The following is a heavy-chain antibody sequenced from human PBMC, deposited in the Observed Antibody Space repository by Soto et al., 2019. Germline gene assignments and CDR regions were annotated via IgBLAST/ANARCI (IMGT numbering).Heavy chain of an antibody. J-gene: IGHJ3*02. D-gene: IGHD2-15*01. CDR2: ISGSGGST. Sequence: EVQLLESGGGLVQPGGSLRLSCAASGFTFSSYAMSWVRQAPGKGLEWVSAISGSGGSTYYADSVKGRFTISRDNSKDTLYLQMNSLRAEDTAVYYCAKAEYCSGGSCYFRAFDIWGQGTMVTVSS. CDR3: AKAEYCSGGSCYFRAFDI. V-gene: IGHV3-23*01. CDR1: GFTFSSYA.